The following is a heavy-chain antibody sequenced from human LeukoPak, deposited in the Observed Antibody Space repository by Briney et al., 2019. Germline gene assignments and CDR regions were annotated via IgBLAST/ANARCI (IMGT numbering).Heavy chain of an antibody. CDR1: GYTFTSYD. Sequence: ASVKVSCKASGYTFTSYDINWVGQATGQRLEWMGWMNPNSGNTGYAQKFQGRVTITRNTSISTAYMELSSLRSEDTAVYYCVRSDGSGYYPRTLDYWGQGTPVTVSS. J-gene: IGHJ4*02. D-gene: IGHD3-22*01. CDR3: VRSDGSGYYPRTLDY. V-gene: IGHV1-8*03. CDR2: MNPNSGNT.